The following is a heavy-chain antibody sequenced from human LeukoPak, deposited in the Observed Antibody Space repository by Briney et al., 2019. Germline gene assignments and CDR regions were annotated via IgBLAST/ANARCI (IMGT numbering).Heavy chain of an antibody. J-gene: IGHJ4*02. CDR1: GFTFSSYA. CDR3: ARVTGYTIEDYFDY. CDR2: ISSSGSTI. V-gene: IGHV3-48*04. D-gene: IGHD3-9*01. Sequence: GGSLRLSCVASGFTFSSYAMIWVRQAPGKGLEWVSYISSSGSTIYYADSVKGRFTVSRDNAKNSLYLQMNSLRAEDTAVYYCARVTGYTIEDYFDYWGQGTLVTVSS.